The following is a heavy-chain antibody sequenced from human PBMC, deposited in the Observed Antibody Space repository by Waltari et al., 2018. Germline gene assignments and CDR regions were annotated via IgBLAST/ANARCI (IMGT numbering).Heavy chain of an antibody. CDR1: GGSISSNYN. CDR3: GRIAFGDDGGYFQY. V-gene: IGHV4-39*01. CDR2: MQYRGSA. Sequence: QVQLQESGPGLVKPSETLSLTCTVSGGSISSNYNWGWIRQPPGKGLEWMGNMQYRGSAFFNPSLESRVTISLDTSRNRFSLGLSSVYAPETAVDFCGRIAFGDDGGYFQYWGQGTLVTVSS. D-gene: IGHD4-17*01. J-gene: IGHJ1*01.